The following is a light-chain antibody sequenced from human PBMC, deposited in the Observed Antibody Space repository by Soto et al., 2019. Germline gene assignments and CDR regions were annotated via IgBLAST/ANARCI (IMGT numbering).Light chain of an antibody. Sequence: QSVLTQPPSVSGAPGQRVTISCTGSSSNIGSGYDVHWYQQFPGTAPKLLIYANSHWYSGVPDRFSGSKSGASASLAITGLQAEDEADYYCQSYDSSLRGYVFGTGTKVTVL. CDR1: SSNIGSGYD. CDR2: ANS. V-gene: IGLV1-40*01. CDR3: QSYDSSLRGYV. J-gene: IGLJ1*01.